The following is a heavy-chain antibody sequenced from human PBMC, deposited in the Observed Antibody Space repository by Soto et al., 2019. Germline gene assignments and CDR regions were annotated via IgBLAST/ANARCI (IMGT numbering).Heavy chain of an antibody. Sequence: EVQLLESGGVLVQPGGSLRLSCAASGFTFSIYAMSWVRQAPGKGLEWVSAISGSGGSTYYADSVKGRFTISRDNSKNTLYLQMDSLRAEDTAVYYCAKDSPNYDDSSGYYFDYWGQGTLVTVSS. V-gene: IGHV3-23*01. CDR3: AKDSPNYDDSSGYYFDY. CDR1: GFTFSIYA. CDR2: ISGSGGST. D-gene: IGHD3-22*01. J-gene: IGHJ4*02.